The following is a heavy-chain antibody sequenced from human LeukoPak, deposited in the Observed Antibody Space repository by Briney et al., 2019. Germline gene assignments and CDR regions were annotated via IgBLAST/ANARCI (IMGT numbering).Heavy chain of an antibody. V-gene: IGHV4-4*07. J-gene: IGHJ5*02. D-gene: IGHD1-26*01. CDR2: IYTSGST. CDR1: GVSTSNYY. Sequence: SETLSLTCTVSGVSTSNYYWSWIRQPAGKGLEWIGRIYTSGSTNYNPSLKSRVTMSVDTSKNQFSLRLNSVTAADTAVYYCARDLYSGSYLNWFDPWGQGTLVTVSS. CDR3: ARDLYSGSYLNWFDP.